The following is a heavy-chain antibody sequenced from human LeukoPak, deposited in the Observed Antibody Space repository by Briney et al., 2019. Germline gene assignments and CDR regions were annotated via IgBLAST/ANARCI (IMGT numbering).Heavy chain of an antibody. CDR3: ARGDGSPSGILYYGMDV. D-gene: IGHD1-26*01. CDR1: GGSISSYY. J-gene: IGHJ6*02. V-gene: IGHV4-38-2*02. CDR2: IYHSGST. Sequence: SETLSLTCTVSGGSISSYYWGWIRQPPGKGLEWIGSIYHSGSTYYNPSLKSRVTISVDTSKNQFSLNLSSVTAADTAVYYCARGDGSPSGILYYGMDVWGQGTTVTVSS.